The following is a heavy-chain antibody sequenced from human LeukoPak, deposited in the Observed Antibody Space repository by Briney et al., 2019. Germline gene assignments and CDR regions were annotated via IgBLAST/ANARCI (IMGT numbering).Heavy chain of an antibody. Sequence: SETLSLTCTVSGGSISSYYWSWIRQPPGKGLEWIGYIYYSGSTNYNPSLKSRVTIPVDTSKNQFSLKLSSVTAADTAVYYCARDFFPRQDYGDYLSSYDYWGQGTLVTVSS. CDR2: IYYSGST. CDR1: GGSISSYY. J-gene: IGHJ4*02. CDR3: ARDFFPRQDYGDYLSSYDY. V-gene: IGHV4-59*01. D-gene: IGHD4-17*01.